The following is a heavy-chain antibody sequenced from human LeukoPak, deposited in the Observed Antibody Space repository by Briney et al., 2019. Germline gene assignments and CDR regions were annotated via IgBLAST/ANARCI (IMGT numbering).Heavy chain of an antibody. D-gene: IGHD4-11*01. CDR1: GFTFSSYS. Sequence: PGGSLRLSCAASGFTFSSYSMNWVRQAPGKGLEWVSYISSSSYTNYADSVKGRFTISRDNAKNSLYLQMNSLRAEDTAVYYCASGRYSNYFDYWGQGTLVTVSS. J-gene: IGHJ4*02. V-gene: IGHV3-21*05. CDR3: ASGRYSNYFDY. CDR2: ISSSSYT.